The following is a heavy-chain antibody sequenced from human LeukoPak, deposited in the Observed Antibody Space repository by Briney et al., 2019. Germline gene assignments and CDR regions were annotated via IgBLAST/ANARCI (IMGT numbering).Heavy chain of an antibody. CDR3: ARELYYYDSSGYYY. V-gene: IGHV1-2*02. D-gene: IGHD3-22*01. Sequence: ASVKVSCKASGYTFTGYYMHWVRQAPGQGLEWMRWINPNSGGTNYAQKFQGRVTMTRDTSISTAYMELSRLRSDDTAVYYCARELYYYDSSGYYYWGQGTLVTVSS. CDR1: GYTFTGYY. CDR2: INPNSGGT. J-gene: IGHJ4*02.